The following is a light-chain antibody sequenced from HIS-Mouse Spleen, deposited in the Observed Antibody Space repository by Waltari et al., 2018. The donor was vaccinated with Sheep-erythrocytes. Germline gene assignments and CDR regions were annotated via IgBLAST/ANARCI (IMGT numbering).Light chain of an antibody. J-gene: IGLJ2*01. CDR2: QDS. CDR3: QAWDSSTVV. CDR1: KLGDKY. V-gene: IGLV3-1*01. Sequence: SYELTQPPSVSVSPGQTASITCSGDKLGDKYACWYQKKPGQSPVLVIYQDSKRPSGIPELLAGSNSGKTDTLTISGTQAMDEADYYCQAWDSSTVVFGGGTKLTVL.